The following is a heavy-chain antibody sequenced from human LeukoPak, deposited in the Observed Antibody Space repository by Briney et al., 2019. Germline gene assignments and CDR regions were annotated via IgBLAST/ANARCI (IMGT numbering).Heavy chain of an antibody. CDR2: INWNGGGT. CDR1: GFTFSNAW. Sequence: GGSLRLSCAASGFTFSNAWMSWVRQAPGTGLEWVSGINWNGGGTGYVDSVKGRFTISRDNTKNSLYLQMNSLRAEDTALYYCARDLRTGSYGNYFDHWGQGTLVTVSS. D-gene: IGHD1-26*01. J-gene: IGHJ4*02. CDR3: ARDLRTGSYGNYFDH. V-gene: IGHV3-20*04.